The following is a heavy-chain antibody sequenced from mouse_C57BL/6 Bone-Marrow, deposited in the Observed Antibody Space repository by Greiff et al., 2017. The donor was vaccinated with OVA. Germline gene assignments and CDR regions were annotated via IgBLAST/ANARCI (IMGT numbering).Heavy chain of an antibody. D-gene: IGHD1-1*01. CDR2: ISSGSSPI. J-gene: IGHJ3*01. CDR3: ARPITTVVAMGPH. CDR1: GFTFSDSG. Sequence: EVKLVESGGGLVKPGGSLKLSCAASGFTFSDSGMHWVRQAPEKGLEWVAYISSGSSPIYYADTVKGRFTISSDNAKNTLFLQMTSLRSEDTAMYYCARPITTVVAMGPHWGQGTLVTVSA. V-gene: IGHV5-17*01.